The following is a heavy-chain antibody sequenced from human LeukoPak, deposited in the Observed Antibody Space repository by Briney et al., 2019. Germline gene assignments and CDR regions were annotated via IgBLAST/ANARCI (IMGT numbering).Heavy chain of an antibody. CDR2: IWYDGSNK. D-gene: IGHD2-2*02. CDR3: ANGYCSSTSCYTGFDY. V-gene: IGHV3-33*06. CDR1: GFTFSSYG. J-gene: IGHJ4*02. Sequence: PGGSLRLSCAASGFTFSSYGMHWVRQAPGKGLEWVAVIWYDGSNKYYADSVKGRFTISRDNSKNTLYLQMNSLRAEDTAVYYCANGYCSSTSCYTGFDYWGQGTLVTVSS.